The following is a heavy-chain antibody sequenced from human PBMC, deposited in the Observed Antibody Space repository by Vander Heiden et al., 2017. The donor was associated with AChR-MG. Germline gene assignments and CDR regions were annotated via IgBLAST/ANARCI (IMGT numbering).Heavy chain of an antibody. V-gene: IGHV1-69*01. D-gene: IGHD2-8*02. J-gene: IGHJ5*02. CDR3: ASGYCTGGVCYPFDP. CDR2: IIPIFGTA. CDR1: GGTFSGYA. Sequence: QVQLVQSGAEVKKPGSSVKVSCKASGGTFSGYAISWVRQAPRQGLEGMGGIIPIFGTANYAQKFQGRVTITADESTSTAYMELSSLRSEDTAVYYCASGYCTGGVCYPFDPWGQGTLVTVSS.